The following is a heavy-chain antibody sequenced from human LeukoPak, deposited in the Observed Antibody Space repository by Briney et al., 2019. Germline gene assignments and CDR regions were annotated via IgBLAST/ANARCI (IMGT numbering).Heavy chain of an antibody. CDR2: INPNLGDT. CDR1: GYTFTVYY. Sequence: ASVNVSCKSSGYTFTVYYMHWVRQAPGQRLEWMGWINPNLGDTNYAQKFQGRVTMTRDTSISTAYMELTRLRSDDTAVYYCAKLASGGDYWGQGTLVTVSS. D-gene: IGHD3-10*01. CDR3: AKLASGGDY. J-gene: IGHJ4*02. V-gene: IGHV1-2*02.